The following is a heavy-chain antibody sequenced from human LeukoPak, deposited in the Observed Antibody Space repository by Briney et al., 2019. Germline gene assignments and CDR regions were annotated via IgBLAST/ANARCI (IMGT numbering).Heavy chain of an antibody. D-gene: IGHD3-10*01. V-gene: IGHV1-2*02. Sequence: ASVKVSCKASGYTFTGYYMHWVRQAPGQGLEWMGWINPNSGGTNFAQKFQGRVTMTRDTSISTAYMELRSLRSDDTAVYYCARGPSKAGSGSYYNDLYYFDYWGQGTLVTVSS. J-gene: IGHJ4*02. CDR2: INPNSGGT. CDR1: GYTFTGYY. CDR3: ARGPSKAGSGSYYNDLYYFDY.